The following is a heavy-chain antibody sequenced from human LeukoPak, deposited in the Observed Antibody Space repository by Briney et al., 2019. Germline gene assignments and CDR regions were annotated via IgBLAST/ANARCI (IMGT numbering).Heavy chain of an antibody. V-gene: IGHV1-69*05. Sequence: SVKVSCKASGGTFSSYAISWVRQAPGQGLEWMGRIIPIFGTANYAQKFQGRVTITTDESTSTAYMELSSLRSEDTAVYYCAGESQYSYGSDYWGQGTLVTVSS. CDR1: GGTFSSYA. CDR3: AGESQYSYGSDY. CDR2: IIPIFGTA. D-gene: IGHD5-18*01. J-gene: IGHJ4*02.